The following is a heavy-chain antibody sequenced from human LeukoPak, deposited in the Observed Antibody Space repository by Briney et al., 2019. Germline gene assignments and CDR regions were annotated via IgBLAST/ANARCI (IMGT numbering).Heavy chain of an antibody. D-gene: IGHD3-10*01. J-gene: IGHJ4*02. Sequence: ASVKVSCKPSGYSFTGCYIHWVRQAPGQGLEWMGWINPNSGGTNYAQKFQDRGTMTRDTSISTAYMELSRLRSDDTAVYYCARDLEVRGVLYYFDYWGQGTLVTVSS. CDR2: INPNSGGT. CDR1: GYSFTGCY. V-gene: IGHV1-2*02. CDR3: ARDLEVRGVLYYFDY.